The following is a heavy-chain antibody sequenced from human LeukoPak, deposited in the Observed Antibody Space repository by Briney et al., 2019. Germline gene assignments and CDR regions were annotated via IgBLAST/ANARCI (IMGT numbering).Heavy chain of an antibody. CDR2: IYYSGST. V-gene: IGHV4-59*01. J-gene: IGHJ4*02. Sequence: SETLSLTCTVSGGSISSYYWSWIRRPPGKGLEGIGYIYYSGSTNYNPSLKSRVTISVDTSKNQFSLKLSSVTAADTAVYYCARATLLWFGEFDYWGQGTLVTVSS. CDR1: GGSISSYY. CDR3: ARATLLWFGEFDY. D-gene: IGHD3-10*01.